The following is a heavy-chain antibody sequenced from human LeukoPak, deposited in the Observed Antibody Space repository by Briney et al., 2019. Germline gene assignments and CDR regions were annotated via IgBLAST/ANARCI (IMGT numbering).Heavy chain of an antibody. Sequence: PGGSLRLSCAASGFTFSSFGMNWVRQAPGKGLEWISYISSTSSTIYYADSVKGRFTISRDSAKNSLYLQMNSLRAEDTAVYYCARHYSGAYVLGYWGQGTLVTVSS. CDR2: ISSTSSTI. J-gene: IGHJ4*02. CDR1: GFTFSSFG. D-gene: IGHD1-26*01. CDR3: ARHYSGAYVLGY. V-gene: IGHV3-48*01.